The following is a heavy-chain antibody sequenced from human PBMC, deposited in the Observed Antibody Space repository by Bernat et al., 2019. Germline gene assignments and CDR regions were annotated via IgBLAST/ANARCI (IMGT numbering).Heavy chain of an antibody. V-gene: IGHV2-5*02. Sequence: QITLKESGPTLVTPTQTLTLTCTFSGFSLSTGGVGVGWIRQPPGKALEWLALIYWDDDKYYSPSLKNRLTITKDTSRNQLLLTMTNMNPVDTGTYYCAHRQVGTAWYGPKFQYCGEGNLVTVSS. CDR3: AHRQVGTAWYGPKFQY. CDR2: IYWDDDK. D-gene: IGHD6-19*01. J-gene: IGHJ4*02. CDR1: GFSLSTGGVG.